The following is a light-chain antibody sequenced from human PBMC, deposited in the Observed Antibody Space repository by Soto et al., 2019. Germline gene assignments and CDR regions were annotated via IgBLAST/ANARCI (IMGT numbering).Light chain of an antibody. J-gene: IGKJ1*01. Sequence: EIMMAQSPVTLSVSPGERATLSCKASQSVADNYLAWYQQKPGQAPRLLIYGGSSRATGIPVRFSGSGSETDFTLTITRLEPEDFAVYYCQQYSSSRTFGQGTKVDI. CDR3: QQYSSSRT. CDR1: QSVADNY. CDR2: GGS. V-gene: IGKV3-20*01.